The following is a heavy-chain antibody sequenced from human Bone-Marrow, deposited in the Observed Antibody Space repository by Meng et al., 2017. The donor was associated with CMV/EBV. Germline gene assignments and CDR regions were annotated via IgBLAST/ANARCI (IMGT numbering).Heavy chain of an antibody. Sequence: ASVKVSCKASGYTFTAHYFHWVRQAPGQGLEWMGWIHPHRGDTNYAQQFQGRVTLTRDTSINTGYMELTRLTSDDTAVYYCARDNNWGPDYWGQGTLVTGLL. D-gene: IGHD7-27*01. CDR1: GYTFTAHY. V-gene: IGHV1-2*02. CDR3: ARDNNWGPDY. J-gene: IGHJ4*02. CDR2: IHPHRGDT.